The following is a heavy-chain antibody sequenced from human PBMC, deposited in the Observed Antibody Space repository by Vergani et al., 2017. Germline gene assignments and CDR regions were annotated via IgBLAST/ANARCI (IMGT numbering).Heavy chain of an antibody. CDR3: ATSGYSGGFDY. CDR1: GVSISSYY. V-gene: IGHV4-59*12. Sequence: QVQLQESGPGLVKPSETLSLTCTVPGVSISSYYWSWIRQPPGKGLEWVGYIYYSGSTTYNPSLKSRVTISVDTSKNQFSLKLSSVTAADTAVYYCATSGYSGGFDYLGQGTLVTVSS. CDR2: IYYSGST. J-gene: IGHJ4*02. D-gene: IGHD3-22*01.